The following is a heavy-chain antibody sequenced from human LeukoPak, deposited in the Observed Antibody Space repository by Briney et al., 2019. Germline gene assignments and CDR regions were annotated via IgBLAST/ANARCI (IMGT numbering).Heavy chain of an antibody. CDR1: GYTFTSYG. V-gene: IGHV1-18*01. Sequence: GASVKVSCKASGYTFTSYGISWVRQAPGQGLEWMGWISAYNGNTNYAQKLQGRVTMTTDTSTSTAYMELRSLRSDDTAVYYCARVAHQTYYYDSSGYSYNWFDPWGQGTLVTVSS. J-gene: IGHJ5*02. CDR3: ARVAHQTYYYDSSGYSYNWFDP. CDR2: ISAYNGNT. D-gene: IGHD3-22*01.